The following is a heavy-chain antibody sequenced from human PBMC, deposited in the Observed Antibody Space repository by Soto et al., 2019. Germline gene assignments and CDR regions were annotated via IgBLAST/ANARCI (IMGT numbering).Heavy chain of an antibody. Sequence: EVQLLESGGGLVQPGGSLRLSCAASGFTFSSYAMSWVRQAPGKGLEWVSAISGSGGSTYYADSVKGRFTISRDNSKNGLYLQMNSLRAEDTAVYYCAKDPRRDYDFWGGYFDDWGQGTLVTVSS. J-gene: IGHJ4*02. CDR3: AKDPRRDYDFWGGYFDD. CDR1: GFTFSSYA. CDR2: ISGSGGST. V-gene: IGHV3-23*01. D-gene: IGHD3-3*01.